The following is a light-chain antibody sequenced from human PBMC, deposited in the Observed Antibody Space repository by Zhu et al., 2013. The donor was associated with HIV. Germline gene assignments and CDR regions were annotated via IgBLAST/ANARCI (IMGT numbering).Light chain of an antibody. CDR1: QRVSSTF. J-gene: IGKJ4*01. V-gene: IGKV3-20*01. Sequence: EIVLTQSPGTLSLSPGERATLSCRASQRVSSTFLAWYQQKPGQAPRLLIYGASSRVTGIPDRFSGGGSGTDFTLTISRLEPEDFAVYYCQHYGNSPPVTFGGGTQVEIK. CDR2: GAS. CDR3: QHYGNSPPVT.